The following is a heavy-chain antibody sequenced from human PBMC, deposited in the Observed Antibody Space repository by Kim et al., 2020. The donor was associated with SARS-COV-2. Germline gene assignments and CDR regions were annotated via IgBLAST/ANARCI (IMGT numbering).Heavy chain of an antibody. V-gene: IGHV3-21*01. CDR2: ISSSSSYI. Sequence: GGSLRLSCAASGFTFSSYSMNWVRQAPGKGLEWVSSISSSSSYIYYADSVKGRFTISRDNAKNSLYLQMNSLRAEDTAVYYCARDPRITGTTMDYWGQGTLVTVSS. CDR1: GFTFSSYS. D-gene: IGHD1-20*01. CDR3: ARDPRITGTTMDY. J-gene: IGHJ4*02.